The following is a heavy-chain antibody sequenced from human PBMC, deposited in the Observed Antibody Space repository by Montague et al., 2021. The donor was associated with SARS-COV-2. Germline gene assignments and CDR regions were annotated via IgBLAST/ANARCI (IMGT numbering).Heavy chain of an antibody. CDR1: GGSISSSYY. D-gene: IGHD3-3*01. J-gene: IGHJ2*01. CDR2: NYYSGST. Sequence: SETLSLTCIASGGSISSSYYWGWLRQPPGKGLELIGSNYYSGSTYYNSPLKSRVTISVDTSKNQFSLKLSSVTAADTAVYYCARLDRDITIFGVFRGYFDLCGRGTLVTVSS. V-gene: IGHV4-39*01. CDR3: ARLDRDITIFGVFRGYFDL.